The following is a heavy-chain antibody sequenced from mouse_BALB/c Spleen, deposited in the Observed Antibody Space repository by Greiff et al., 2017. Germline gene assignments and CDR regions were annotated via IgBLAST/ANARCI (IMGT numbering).Heavy chain of an antibody. D-gene: IGHD2-3*01. V-gene: IGHV5-12-1*01. J-gene: IGHJ2*01. CDR3: ARHEDGYFDY. CDR2: ISSGGGST. CDR1: GFAFSSYD. Sequence: EVKVVESGGGLVKPGGSLKLSCAASGFAFSSYDMSWVRQTPEKRLEWVAYISSGGGSTYYPDTVKGRFTISRDNAKNTLYLQMSSLKSEDTAMYYCARHEDGYFDYWGQGTTLTVSS.